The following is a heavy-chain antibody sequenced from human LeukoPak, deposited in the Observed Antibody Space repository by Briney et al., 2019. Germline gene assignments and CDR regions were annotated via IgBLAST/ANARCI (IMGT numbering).Heavy chain of an antibody. Sequence: ASVKVSCKAPGVTFGTYAISWVRQAPGQGLEWMGGIIAMFTTANYAQKFQGRVTITADKSTSTAYMELSSLRSEDTAVYYCARAPGNYYYYYYMDVWGKGTTVTVSS. CDR2: IIAMFTTA. V-gene: IGHV1-69*06. J-gene: IGHJ6*03. CDR3: ARAPGNYYYYYYMDV. CDR1: GVTFGTYA.